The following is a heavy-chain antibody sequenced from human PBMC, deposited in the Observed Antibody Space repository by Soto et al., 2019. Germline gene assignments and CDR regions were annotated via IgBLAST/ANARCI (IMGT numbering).Heavy chain of an antibody. CDR2: IYPGDSDT. CDR3: ASGRAAAGPYYYGMDV. Sequence: GESLKICCKGSGYSFTSYWIGWVRQMPGKGLEWMGIIYPGDSDTRYSPSFQGQVTISADKSISTAYLQWSSLKASDTAMYYCASGRAAAGPYYYGMDVWGQGTTVTVSS. CDR1: GYSFTSYW. V-gene: IGHV5-51*01. D-gene: IGHD6-13*01. J-gene: IGHJ6*02.